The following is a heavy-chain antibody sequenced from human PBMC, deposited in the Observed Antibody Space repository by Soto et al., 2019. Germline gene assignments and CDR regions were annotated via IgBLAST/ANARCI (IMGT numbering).Heavy chain of an antibody. CDR1: GYTFTSYF. CDR3: ARDPIWTYTWNYARLNYLDP. CDR2: INPSGGSP. J-gene: IGHJ5*02. V-gene: IGHV1-46*01. D-gene: IGHD1-7*01. Sequence: ASVKVSCKASGYTFTSYFIHWVRQAPGQGLEWMGIINPSGGSPTYAQKFQGAVTLTRDTAASTAYMELNSLRSDDTAVYYCARDPIWTYTWNYARLNYLDPWGQGTLVTVSS.